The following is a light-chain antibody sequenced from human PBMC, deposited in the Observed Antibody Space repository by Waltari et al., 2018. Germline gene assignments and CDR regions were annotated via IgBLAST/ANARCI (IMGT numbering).Light chain of an antibody. CDR3: GTWDSSLSAVV. V-gene: IGLV1-51*01. J-gene: IGLJ2*01. Sequence: QSVLTQPPSVSEAPGQRVTITCSANSPHLGINTVSSHQQLPGTAPKLLIYDNNKRPSGIPDRFSGSKSGTSATLGITGRQTGDEADYYCGTWDSSLSAVVFGGGTKLTVL. CDR1: SPHLGINT. CDR2: DNN.